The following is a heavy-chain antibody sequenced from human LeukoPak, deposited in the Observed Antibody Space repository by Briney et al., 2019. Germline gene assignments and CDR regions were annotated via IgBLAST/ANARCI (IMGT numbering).Heavy chain of an antibody. CDR2: IYYSGST. CDR3: AREYYYDSSGYYYYYYGMDV. Sequence: SQTLSLTCTVSGGSISSGDYYWSWIRQPPGKGLEWIGYIYYSGSTYYNPSLKSRVTISVDTSKNQFSLKLSSVTAADTAVYYCAREYYYDSSGYYYYYYGMDVWGQGTTVTVSS. CDR1: GGSISSGDYY. D-gene: IGHD3-22*01. J-gene: IGHJ6*02. V-gene: IGHV4-30-4*01.